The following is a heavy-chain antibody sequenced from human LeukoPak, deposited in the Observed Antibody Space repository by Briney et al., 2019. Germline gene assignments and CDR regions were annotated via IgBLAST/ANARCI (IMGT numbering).Heavy chain of an antibody. CDR3: ARVQFGGRDAFDI. D-gene: IGHD3-10*01. J-gene: IGHJ3*02. CDR2: ISSSGSTI. Sequence: GGSLRLSCAASGFTFSSYSMNWVRQAPGKGLEWVSYISSSGSTIYYADSVKGRFTISRDNAKNSLYLQMNSLRAEDTAVYYCARVQFGGRDAFDIWGQGTMVTVSS. V-gene: IGHV3-48*04. CDR1: GFTFSSYS.